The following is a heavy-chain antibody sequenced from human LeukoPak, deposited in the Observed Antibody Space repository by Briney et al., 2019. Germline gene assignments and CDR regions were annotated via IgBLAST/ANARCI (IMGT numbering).Heavy chain of an antibody. D-gene: IGHD3-22*01. CDR1: GFTFDDYA. Sequence: GGSLRLSRAASGFTFDDYAMHWVRQAPGKGLEWVSGISWNSGSIGYADSVKGRFTISRDNAKNSLYLQMNSLRAEDMALYYCAKDGADYYDSSGEYYFDYWGQGTLVTVSS. CDR3: AKDGADYYDSSGEYYFDY. J-gene: IGHJ4*02. V-gene: IGHV3-9*03. CDR2: ISWNSGSI.